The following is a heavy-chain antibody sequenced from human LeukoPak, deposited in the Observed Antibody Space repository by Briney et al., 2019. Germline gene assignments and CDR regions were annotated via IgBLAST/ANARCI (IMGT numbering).Heavy chain of an antibody. CDR2: ISYDGSNE. CDR3: AREIVAAIGFDY. D-gene: IGHD5-12*01. J-gene: IGHJ4*02. CDR1: EFTFSSYA. V-gene: IGHV3-30*04. Sequence: PGGSLRLSCAASEFTFSSYAMHWVRQAPGKGLEWVAVISYDGSNEYYADSVKGRFTISRDNSRNTLYLQMNSLRADDTAIYYSAREIVAAIGFDYWGQGTLVTVSS.